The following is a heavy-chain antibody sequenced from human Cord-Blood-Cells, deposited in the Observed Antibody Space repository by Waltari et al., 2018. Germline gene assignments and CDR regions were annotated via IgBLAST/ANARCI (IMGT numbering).Heavy chain of an antibody. V-gene: IGHV1-69*09. Sequence: QVQLVQSGAEVKKPGSSVKVSCKASGGTFSSYAISWVRPAPGQGLEWMGRISPILGIANYAQKFQGRVTITADKSTSTAYMELSSLRSEDTAVYYCARVSSVSRGYYDYWGQGTLVTVSS. CDR2: ISPILGIA. CDR1: GGTFSSYA. CDR3: ARVSSVSRGYYDY. J-gene: IGHJ4*02. D-gene: IGHD3-22*01.